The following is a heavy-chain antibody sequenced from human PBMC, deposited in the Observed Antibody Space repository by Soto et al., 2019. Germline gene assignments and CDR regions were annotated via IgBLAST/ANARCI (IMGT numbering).Heavy chain of an antibody. J-gene: IGHJ4*02. V-gene: IGHV3-30-3*01. Sequence: PGGSLRLSCAASGFTFSSYAMHWVRQAPGKGLEWVAVISYDGSNKYYADSVKGRFTISRDNSKNTLYLQMNSLRAEDTAVYYCATPVGIAVAGAFDYWGQGTLVTVSS. CDR3: ATPVGIAVAGAFDY. D-gene: IGHD6-19*01. CDR2: ISYDGSNK. CDR1: GFTFSSYA.